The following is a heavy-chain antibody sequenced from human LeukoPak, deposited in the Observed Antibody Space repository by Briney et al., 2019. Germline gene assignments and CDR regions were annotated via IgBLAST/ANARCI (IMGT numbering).Heavy chain of an antibody. J-gene: IGHJ3*02. D-gene: IGHD3-22*01. CDR3: ARVPYYYDSSGQGI. V-gene: IGHV4-31*03. Sequence: SQTLSLTCTVSGGSISSGGYYWSWIRQHPGKGLEWIGYIYYSGSTYYNPSLKSRVTISVDTSKNQFSLKLSSVTAADTAAYYCARVPYYYDSSGQGIWGQGTMVTVSS. CDR1: GGSISSGGYY. CDR2: IYYSGST.